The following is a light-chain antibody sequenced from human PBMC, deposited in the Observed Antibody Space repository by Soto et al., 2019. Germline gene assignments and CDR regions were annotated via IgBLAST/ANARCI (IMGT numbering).Light chain of an antibody. CDR2: AAF. V-gene: IGKV1-12*01. CDR3: QQRSSWPIT. J-gene: IGKJ5*01. CDR1: EDINSR. Sequence: DIRMTQSPSSVSAALGDRVTVPFRASEDINSRLAWYQQKPGNAPKLLIYAAFILQSGVPSRFSGYGSGTDFTLTISSLEPEDFAVYYCQQRSSWPITFGQGTRLEIK.